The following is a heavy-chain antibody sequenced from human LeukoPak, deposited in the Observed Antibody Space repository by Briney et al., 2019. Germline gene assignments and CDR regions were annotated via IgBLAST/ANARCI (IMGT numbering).Heavy chain of an antibody. D-gene: IGHD6-19*01. V-gene: IGHV4-39*01. CDR3: ARRSSGWPFDS. Sequence: PSETLSLTCTVSGDSISSSSYSWGWIRRPPGKGLEWIGTIHYSGSTYYNPSLKSRVTISVDTSKNQFSLKLSSVTAADTAVYYCARRSSGWPFDSWGQGTLVTVSS. J-gene: IGHJ4*02. CDR2: IHYSGST. CDR1: GDSISSSSYS.